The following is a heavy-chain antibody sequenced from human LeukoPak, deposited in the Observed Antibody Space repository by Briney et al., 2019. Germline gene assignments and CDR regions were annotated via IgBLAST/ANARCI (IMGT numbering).Heavy chain of an antibody. CDR2: ISSSSSYI. J-gene: IGHJ4*02. CDR3: ARDYSYYGSGIGLDY. Sequence: GGSLRLSCAASGFTFSSYSMYWVRQAPGKGLEWVSSISSSSSYIYYADSVKGRFTISRDNAKNSLYLQMNSLRAEDTAVYYCARDYSYYGSGIGLDYWGQGTLVTVSS. V-gene: IGHV3-21*01. CDR1: GFTFSSYS. D-gene: IGHD3-10*01.